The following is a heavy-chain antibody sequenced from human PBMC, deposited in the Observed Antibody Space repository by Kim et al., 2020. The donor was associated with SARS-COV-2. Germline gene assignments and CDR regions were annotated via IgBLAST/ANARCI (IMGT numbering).Heavy chain of an antibody. D-gene: IGHD1-26*01. J-gene: IGHJ4*02. V-gene: IGHV1-8*01. CDR2: KRGST. Sequence: KRGSTGYAPKVQGRVTMSRDTYTNTAYMELNSLRVEDTAVYYCARGERLDSWGQGTLVTVSS. CDR3: ARGERLDS.